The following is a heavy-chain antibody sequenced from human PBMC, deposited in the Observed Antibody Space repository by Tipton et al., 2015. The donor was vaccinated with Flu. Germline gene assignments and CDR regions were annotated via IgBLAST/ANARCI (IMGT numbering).Heavy chain of an antibody. CDR2: IYYSGST. Sequence: TLSLTCTVSGGSISSSSYYWGWIRQPPGKGLEWIGSIYYSGSTYYNPSLKSRVTISVDTSKNQFSLKLSSVTAADTAVYYCARATSDYGSDYWGQGTLVTVSS. CDR1: GGSISSSSYY. V-gene: IGHV4-39*07. CDR3: ARATSDYGSDY. J-gene: IGHJ4*02. D-gene: IGHD4-17*01.